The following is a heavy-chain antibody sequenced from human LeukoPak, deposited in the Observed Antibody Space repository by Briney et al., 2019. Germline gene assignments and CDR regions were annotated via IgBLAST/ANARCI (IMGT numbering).Heavy chain of an antibody. CDR1: GFTFSSYG. V-gene: IGHV3-33*01. CDR3: ARTGDYGDAGFDY. J-gene: IGHJ4*02. D-gene: IGHD4-17*01. Sequence: PGGSLRLSCAASGFTFSSYGMHWVRQAPGKGLEWVAVIWYDGSNKYYADSVKGRFTISRDNSKNTLYLQMNSLRAEDTAVYYCARTGDYGDAGFDYWGQGTLVTVSS. CDR2: IWYDGSNK.